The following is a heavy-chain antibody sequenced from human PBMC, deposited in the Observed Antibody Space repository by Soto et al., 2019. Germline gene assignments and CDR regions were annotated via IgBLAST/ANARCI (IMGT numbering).Heavy chain of an antibody. J-gene: IGHJ6*02. CDR1: GGSFSGYY. Sequence: QVQLQQWGAGLLKPSETLSLTCAVYGGSFSGYYWSWIRQPPGKGLEWIGEINHSGSTNYNPSLKSRVTMSVDTSKNQFSLKLSSVTAADTAVYYCARGPIAVTAHTLYYFGMDVWGQGTTVTVSS. CDR2: INHSGST. D-gene: IGHD6-19*01. CDR3: ARGPIAVTAHTLYYFGMDV. V-gene: IGHV4-34*01.